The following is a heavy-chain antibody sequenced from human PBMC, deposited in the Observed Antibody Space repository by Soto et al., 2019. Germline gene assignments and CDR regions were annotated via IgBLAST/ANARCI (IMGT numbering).Heavy chain of an antibody. CDR2: IGTVGDT. J-gene: IGHJ6*02. CDR1: GFTFSSYD. CDR3: ARALPGSGSRRRGGWAPVDV. D-gene: IGHD3-10*01. Sequence: EVQLVESGGGLVQPGGSLRLSCAASGFTFSSYDMHWVRQATGKGLEWVSTIGTVGDTYYPDSVKGRFTISREHAKNSLYLQRNSRRAGGTGVYYCARALPGSGSRRRGGWAPVDVWGQGTTVTVSS. V-gene: IGHV3-13*04.